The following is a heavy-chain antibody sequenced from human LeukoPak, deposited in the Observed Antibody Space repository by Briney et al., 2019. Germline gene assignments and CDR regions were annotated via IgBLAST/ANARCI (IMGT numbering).Heavy chain of an antibody. CDR3: ARGTTVTTVDY. J-gene: IGHJ4*02. V-gene: IGHV4-34*01. CDR1: GGSFSGYY. D-gene: IGHD4-17*01. Sequence: SETLSLTCAVYGGSFSGYYWSWIRQPPGKGLEWIGEINHSGSTNYNPSLKSRVTISVDTSKNQFSLKLSSVTAADTAVYYCARGTTVTTVDYWGQGTLVTVSS. CDR2: INHSGST.